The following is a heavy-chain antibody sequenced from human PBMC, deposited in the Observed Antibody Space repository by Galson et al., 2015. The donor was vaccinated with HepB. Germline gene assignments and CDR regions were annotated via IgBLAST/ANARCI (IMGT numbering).Heavy chain of an antibody. V-gene: IGHV6-1*01. CDR2: TYYRSKWSS. CDR1: GDSVSSNRAA. Sequence: CAISGDSVSSNRAAWNWIRQSPSRGLEWLGRTYYRSKWSSDYAASVKSRITINADTSKNQFSLQLNSVTPEDMAVYYCARGHYYDSTGAYYFDYWGQGTLVTDSS. CDR3: ARGHYYDSTGAYYFDY. J-gene: IGHJ4*02. D-gene: IGHD3-22*01.